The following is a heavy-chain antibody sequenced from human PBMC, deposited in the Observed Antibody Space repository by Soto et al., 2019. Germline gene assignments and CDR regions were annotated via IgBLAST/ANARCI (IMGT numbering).Heavy chain of an antibody. CDR2: ISASGST. D-gene: IGHD6-19*01. CDR3: VRRPGQWLGLIDY. J-gene: IGHJ4*02. Sequence: PSETLSLTCTVSGSSVSNDYWSWIRLPPGKRLEWIAYISASGSTVYNPSLNSRVTISIDTSKNQFFLKLNSVTAADTAFYYCVRRPGQWLGLIDYWGRGTLVTVSA. V-gene: IGHV4-59*08. CDR1: GSSVSNDY.